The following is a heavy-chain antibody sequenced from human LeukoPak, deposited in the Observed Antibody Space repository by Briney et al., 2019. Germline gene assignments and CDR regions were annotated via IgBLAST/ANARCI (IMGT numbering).Heavy chain of an antibody. CDR3: ARGSSYGFSMGY. CDR2: ISTYNGNT. J-gene: IGHJ4*02. CDR1: GGTFSSYA. D-gene: IGHD5-18*01. Sequence: GASVKVSCKASGGTFSSYAISWVRQAPGQGLEWMGWISTYNGNTNYAQKLQGRVAMTTGTSTTTAYMELRSLRSDDTAVYYCARGSSYGFSMGYWGQGTLVTVSS. V-gene: IGHV1-18*01.